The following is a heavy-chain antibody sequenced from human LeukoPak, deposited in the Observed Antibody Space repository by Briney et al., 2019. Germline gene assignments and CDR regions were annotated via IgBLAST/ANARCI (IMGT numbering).Heavy chain of an antibody. D-gene: IGHD3-22*01. J-gene: IGHJ4*02. V-gene: IGHV4-59*01. CDR3: ATWLDSSGYYYEVGAHSDY. CDR1: DDSISDYY. CDR2: IHNSGTS. Sequence: SETLSLTCTVSDDSISDYYRGWIRQPPGKGLEWIGYIHNSGTSTYNLSLKSRVTISADTSKNQFSLKLNSMTTADTAVYYCATWLDSSGYYYEVGAHSDYWGQGTLVTVSS.